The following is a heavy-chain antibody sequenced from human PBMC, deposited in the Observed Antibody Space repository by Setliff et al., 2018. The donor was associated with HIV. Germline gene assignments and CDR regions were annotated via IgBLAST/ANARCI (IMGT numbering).Heavy chain of an antibody. CDR3: ARAIVKTGYHTKSRVFDY. CDR1: GGSLNDYS. D-gene: IGHD3-9*01. Sequence: SETLSLTCAVYGGSLNDYSWNWIHQSPGKGLEWIGEVNLPKTLNYNPSLESRITISVDTSKKQFSLDLSSVTAADTAVYFCARAIVKTGYHTKSRVFDYWGQGTLVTVSS. J-gene: IGHJ4*02. V-gene: IGHV4-34*01. CDR2: VNLPKTL.